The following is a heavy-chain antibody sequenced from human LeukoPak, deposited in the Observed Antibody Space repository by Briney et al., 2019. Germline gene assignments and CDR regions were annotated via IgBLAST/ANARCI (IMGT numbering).Heavy chain of an antibody. V-gene: IGHV4-59*01. CDR2: IYYSGST. D-gene: IGHD6-19*01. CDR1: GGSISSYY. Sequence: SETLSLTCTVSGGSISSYYWSWIRQPPGKGLEWIGYIYYSGSTNYNPSLKSRVTISVDTSKNQFSLKLSSVTAADTAVYYCARGFAIAVAGIRDDDAFEIWGQGTMVTVSS. CDR3: ARGFAIAVAGIRDDDAFEI. J-gene: IGHJ3*02.